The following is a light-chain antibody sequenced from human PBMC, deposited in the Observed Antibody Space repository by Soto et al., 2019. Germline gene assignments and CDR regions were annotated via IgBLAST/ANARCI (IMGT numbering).Light chain of an antibody. CDR1: QSVSSSY. CDR2: GAS. V-gene: IGKV3-20*01. Sequence: EIVLTQSPGTLSLSPGERATLSCRASQSVSSSYLAWYQQKPGQAPRLLIYGASSRATGIPDRFSGSGFGKAFTFPINRLGPEVFAVYYCQQKVGAISITFGGGTKVEIK. J-gene: IGKJ4*01. CDR3: QQKVGAISIT.